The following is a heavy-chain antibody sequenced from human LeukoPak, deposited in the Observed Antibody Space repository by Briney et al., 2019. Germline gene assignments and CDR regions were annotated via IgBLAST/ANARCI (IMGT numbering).Heavy chain of an antibody. CDR3: ARLWFGDMPFDY. V-gene: IGHV4-59*01. Sequence: ASETLSLTCTVSGGSISSYYWSWIRQPPGKGLEWIGYIYYSGSTNYNPSLKSRVTISVDTSKNQFSLKLSSVTAADTAVYYCARLWFGDMPFDYWGQGTLVTVSS. CDR1: GGSISSYY. CDR2: IYYSGST. D-gene: IGHD3-10*01. J-gene: IGHJ4*02.